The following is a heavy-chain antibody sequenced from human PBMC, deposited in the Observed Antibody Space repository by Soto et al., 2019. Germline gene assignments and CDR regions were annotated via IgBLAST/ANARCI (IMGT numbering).Heavy chain of an antibody. V-gene: IGHV4-59*01. D-gene: IGHD6-13*01. CDR3: ARGIAAAVIDY. CDR1: GGSISSYY. CDR2: IYYSGST. Sequence: QVQLQESGPGLVKPSETLSLTYTVSGGSISSYYWSWIRQPPGKGLEWIGYIYYSGSTNYNPSLKSRVTISVDTSKNQFSLKLSSVTAADTAVYYCARGIAAAVIDYWGQGTLVTVSS. J-gene: IGHJ4*02.